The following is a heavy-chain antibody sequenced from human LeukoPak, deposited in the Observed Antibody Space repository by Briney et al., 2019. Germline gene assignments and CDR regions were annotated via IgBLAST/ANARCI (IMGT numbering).Heavy chain of an antibody. CDR3: AQLNTNWFDP. Sequence: PGGSLRLSCAASGFTFNNYWMSWVRQAPGKGLEWVANIKQDGSEKNYVDSMKGRFTISRDNAKNSLYLQMNSLRAEDTAVYYCAQLNTNWFDPWGQGTLVTVSS. CDR2: IKQDGSEK. J-gene: IGHJ5*02. D-gene: IGHD5-24*01. V-gene: IGHV3-7*01. CDR1: GFTFNNYW.